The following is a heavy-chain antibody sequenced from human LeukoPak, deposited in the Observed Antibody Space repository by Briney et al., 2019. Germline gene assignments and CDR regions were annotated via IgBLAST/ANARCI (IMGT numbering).Heavy chain of an antibody. V-gene: IGHV1-2*07. D-gene: IGHD2-15*01. CDR2: INPKNGGA. J-gene: IGHJ5*02. CDR3: ARGPLEYCSGGTCYSGRNWFDP. CDR1: GYTFIGYY. Sequence: ASVKVSCKTSGYTFIGYYMHWVRQAPGQGLEWMGWINPKNGGANYAPRFQGRVTMTRDTSISTVYMELRRLRYDDTAAYYCARGPLEYCSGGTCYSGRNWFDPWGQGTLVTVSS.